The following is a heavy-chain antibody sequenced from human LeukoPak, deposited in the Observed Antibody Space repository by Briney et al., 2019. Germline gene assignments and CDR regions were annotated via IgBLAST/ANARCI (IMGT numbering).Heavy chain of an antibody. CDR3: TTFGSGYYRGDAFDI. CDR2: FDPEGGET. J-gene: IGHJ3*02. V-gene: IGHV1-24*01. CDR1: GYTLTELS. D-gene: IGHD3-22*01. Sequence: ASVKVSCKVSGYTLTELSMHWVRQAPGKGLEWMGGFDPEGGETIYAQKFQGRVTMTEDTSTDTDYMELSSLRSEDTAVYYCTTFGSGYYRGDAFDIWGQGTMVTVSS.